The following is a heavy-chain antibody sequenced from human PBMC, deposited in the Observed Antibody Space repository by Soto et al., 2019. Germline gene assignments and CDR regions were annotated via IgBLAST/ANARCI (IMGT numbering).Heavy chain of an antibody. J-gene: IGHJ4*02. CDR2: ISAYNGNT. CDR3: ARSTFGGGIVPDY. V-gene: IGHV1-18*01. D-gene: IGHD3-16*02. Sequence: QVQLVQSGAEVKKPGASVKVSCKASGYTFTSYGISWVRQAPGQGLEWLGWISAYNGNTNYAQKLQGRVTMPTDTSTSTPYMGLRSLRSGDTAVYYCARSTFGGGIVPDYWGQGTLLTLSS. CDR1: GYTFTSYG.